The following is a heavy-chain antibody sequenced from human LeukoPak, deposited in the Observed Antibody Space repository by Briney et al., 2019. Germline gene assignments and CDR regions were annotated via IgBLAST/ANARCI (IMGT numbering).Heavy chain of an antibody. CDR2: INPNSGGT. CDR1: GYTFTGYY. Sequence: ASVKVSCKASGYTFTGYYMHWVRQAPGQGLEWMGWINPNSGGTNYAQKFQGRVTMTRDTSISTAYMELSSLRSEDTAVYYCARRLRDTDAFDIWGQGTMVTVSS. J-gene: IGHJ3*02. CDR3: ARRLRDTDAFDI. V-gene: IGHV1-2*02. D-gene: IGHD5-18*01.